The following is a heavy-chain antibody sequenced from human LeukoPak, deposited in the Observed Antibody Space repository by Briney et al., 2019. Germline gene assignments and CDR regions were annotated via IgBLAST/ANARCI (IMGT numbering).Heavy chain of an antibody. CDR2: IYYTGST. V-gene: IGHV4-61*01. CDR3: ARVTDWNDFDY. Sequence: SETLSLTCTVSGYSISSGHYWSWIRQPPGKTLEWIRYIYYTGSTNYNPSLRSRVTISVDTSKNQFSLKLTSLTAADTAVYYCARVTDWNDFDYCGQGTLVTVSS. CDR1: GYSISSGHY. D-gene: IGHD1-1*01. J-gene: IGHJ4*02.